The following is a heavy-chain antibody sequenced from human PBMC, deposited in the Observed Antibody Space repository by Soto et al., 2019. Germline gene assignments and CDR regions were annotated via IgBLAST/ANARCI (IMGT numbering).Heavy chain of an antibody. CDR1: GFTFSSYG. CDR3: ARISPLGYCSGGSCCDSCPPFDAFDI. CDR2: IWYDGSNK. Sequence: GGSLRLSCAASGFTFSSYGMHWVRQAPGKGLEWVAVIWYDGSNKYYADSVKGRFTISRDNSKNTLYLQMNSLRAEDTAVYYCARISPLGYCSGGSCCDSCPPFDAFDIWGQGTMVTVSS. V-gene: IGHV3-33*01. J-gene: IGHJ3*02. D-gene: IGHD2-15*01.